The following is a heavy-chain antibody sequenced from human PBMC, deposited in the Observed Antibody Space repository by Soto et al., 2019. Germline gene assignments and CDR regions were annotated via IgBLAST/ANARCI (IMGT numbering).Heavy chain of an antibody. CDR1: GVSISSTIW. CDR2: IYHSWST. J-gene: IGHJ4*02. V-gene: IGHV4-4*02. Sequence: SETLSRTCAVSGVSISSTIWWSWVRHPPGKGLELVGEIYHSWSTNYNPSLKSRVTISIDKSKNQFSLALSSGTAADTAVEYWGRYIYSGSNDFDSWGQGTRVTVAS. D-gene: IGHD1-26*01. CDR3: GRYIYSGSNDFDS.